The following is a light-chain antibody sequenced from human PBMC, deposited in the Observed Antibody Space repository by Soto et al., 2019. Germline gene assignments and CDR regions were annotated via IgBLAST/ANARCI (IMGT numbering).Light chain of an antibody. CDR2: GAS. Sequence: ESVLTQSPGTLSLSPGERATLSCRSSQTVSSNFLAWYQQKPGQAPRLLIYGASDRATGVPDRFTGSGSGTDFTLTISRLEPEDFAVYYCQQYGNTPQTFGQGTKVDIK. CDR1: QTVSSNF. V-gene: IGKV3-20*01. CDR3: QQYGNTPQT. J-gene: IGKJ1*01.